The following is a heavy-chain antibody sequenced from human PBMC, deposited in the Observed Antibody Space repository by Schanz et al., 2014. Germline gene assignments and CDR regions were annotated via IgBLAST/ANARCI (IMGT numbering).Heavy chain of an antibody. D-gene: IGHD3-10*01. Sequence: QLMQSGSEARKPGASVKASCKASGYIFGSHGMTWVRQAPGQGPELMGWINAHTGNTQYAQKLQGRVNMTRDTVTTTVHLELTMLRTDGTAIYYCARVHIATYHYNSPGAFDIWGQGTRVTVSS. CDR2: INAHTGNT. J-gene: IGHJ3*02. CDR3: ARVHIATYHYNSPGAFDI. V-gene: IGHV1-18*01. CDR1: GYIFGSHG.